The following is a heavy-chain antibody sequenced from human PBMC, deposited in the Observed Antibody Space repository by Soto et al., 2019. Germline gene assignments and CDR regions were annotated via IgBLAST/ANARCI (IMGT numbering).Heavy chain of an antibody. CDR2: IYHTGST. D-gene: IGHD4-4*01. V-gene: IGHV4-30-2*01. CDR3: ARLYYSKDYGMDV. CDR1: DDSISSGGYS. Sequence: SETLSLTCAVSDDSISSGGYSWNWIRQPPGKGLEWIASIYHTGSTYYNPSLKSRVTISVDTSKSQFSLKLTSMTAADTAVYYWARLYYSKDYGMDVWGQGTTVTV. J-gene: IGHJ6*02.